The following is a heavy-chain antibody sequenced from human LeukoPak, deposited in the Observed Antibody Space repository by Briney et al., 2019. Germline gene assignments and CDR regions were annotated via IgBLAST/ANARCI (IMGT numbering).Heavy chain of an antibody. J-gene: IGHJ5*02. Sequence: GGSLRLSCAASGFTFSSYGMNWVRQAPGKGLEWVSSISSSSSYIYYADSVKGRFTISRDNAKNSLYLQMNSLRAEDTAVYYCARASLIVVVVAAAFDPWGQGTLVTVSS. V-gene: IGHV3-21*01. D-gene: IGHD2-15*01. CDR1: GFTFSSYG. CDR3: ARASLIVVVVAAAFDP. CDR2: ISSSSSYI.